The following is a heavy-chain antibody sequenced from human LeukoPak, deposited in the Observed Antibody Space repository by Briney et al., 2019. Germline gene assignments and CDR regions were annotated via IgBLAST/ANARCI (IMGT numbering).Heavy chain of an antibody. Sequence: SETLSLTCAVSGGSFSGHYWNWIRQPPGKGLEWIGYIYYSGSTNYNPSLKSRVTISVDTSKNQFSLKLSSVTAADTAVYYCARWGAAAGPPYYFDYWGQGTLVTVSS. V-gene: IGHV4-59*11. J-gene: IGHJ4*02. D-gene: IGHD6-13*01. CDR3: ARWGAAAGPPYYFDY. CDR2: IYYSGST. CDR1: GGSFSGHY.